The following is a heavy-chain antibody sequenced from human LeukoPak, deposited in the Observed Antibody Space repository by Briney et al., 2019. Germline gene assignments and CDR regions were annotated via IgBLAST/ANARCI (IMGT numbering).Heavy chain of an antibody. CDR3: ATGRGWLPDY. Sequence: SETLSLTCSASGASVSDGNYYWSWIRQPPGKGLEWIGHLYYSGNTNYNPSLKSRVTISVDTSKTQFSLKLSSVTAADTALYYCATGRGWLPDYWGQGTLVTVSS. CDR1: GASVSDGNYY. D-gene: IGHD5-12*01. CDR2: LYYSGNT. V-gene: IGHV4-61*01. J-gene: IGHJ4*02.